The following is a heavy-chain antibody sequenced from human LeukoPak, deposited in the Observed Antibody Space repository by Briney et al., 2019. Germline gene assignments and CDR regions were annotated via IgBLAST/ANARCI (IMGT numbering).Heavy chain of an antibody. J-gene: IGHJ3*02. CDR1: GFTFSTYG. D-gene: IGHD2-2*01. Sequence: PGGSLRLSCAASGFTFSTYGMHWVRQAPGKGLEWVAFIRYDGSNKYYADSVKGRFTISRDNSKNTLYLQMNSLRAEDTAVYYCAKIFGGRSCSSTSCQPRLWGLLSPGWDDAFDIWGQGTMVTVSS. CDR3: AKIFGGRSCSSTSCQPRLWGLLSPGWDDAFDI. CDR2: IRYDGSNK. V-gene: IGHV3-30*02.